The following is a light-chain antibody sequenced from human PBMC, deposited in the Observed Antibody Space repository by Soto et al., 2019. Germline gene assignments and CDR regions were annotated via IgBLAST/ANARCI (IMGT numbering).Light chain of an antibody. CDR2: EVS. CDR3: DSYTANNVL. Sequence: QSALTQPASVSGSPGQSITISCAGTNSDVGGHNYVSWYQHHPGRAPKLILYEVSNRPSGVSSRFSGSKSGDTASLTISGLQXXDEADYYCDSYTANNVLFGGGTKVTV. CDR1: NSDVGGHNY. V-gene: IGLV2-14*01. J-gene: IGLJ2*01.